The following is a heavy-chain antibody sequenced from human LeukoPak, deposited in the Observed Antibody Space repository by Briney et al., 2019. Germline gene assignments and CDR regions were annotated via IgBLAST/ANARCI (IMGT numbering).Heavy chain of an antibody. J-gene: IGHJ4*02. CDR1: GGSISSYY. D-gene: IGHD5-12*01. CDR3: ARDRGPYSGYDSYYFDY. CDR2: IYYSGST. V-gene: IGHV4-59*06. Sequence: PSETLSLTCTVSGGSISSYYWSWIRQHPGKGLEWIGYIYYSGSTYYNPSLKSRVTISVDTSKNQFSLKLSSVTAADTAVYHCARDRGPYSGYDSYYFDYWGQGTLVTVSS.